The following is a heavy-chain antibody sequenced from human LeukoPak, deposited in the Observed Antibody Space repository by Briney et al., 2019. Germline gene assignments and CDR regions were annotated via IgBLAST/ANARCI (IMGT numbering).Heavy chain of an antibody. V-gene: IGHV1-18*01. J-gene: IGHJ5*02. Sequence: ASVKVSCEACGYTFTNYGISWVRQAPGQGLEWMGWISAYNGNTNYAQKLQGRVTMTTDTSTSTAYMELRSLRSDDTAVYYCARSGLLWFGELTNWFDPWGQGTLVTVPS. CDR3: ARSGLLWFGELTNWFDP. D-gene: IGHD3-10*01. CDR2: ISAYNGNT. CDR1: GYTFTNYG.